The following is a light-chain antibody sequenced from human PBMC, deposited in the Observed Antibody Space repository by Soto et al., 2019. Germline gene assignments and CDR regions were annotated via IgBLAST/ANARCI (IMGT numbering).Light chain of an antibody. CDR1: QSVSSN. V-gene: IGKV3-11*01. J-gene: IGKJ1*01. CDR3: QQRSNYWT. Sequence: EIVLTQSPVTLSLSPGQRATLSCRASQSVSSNHLGWYQQKPGQPTRLLIYDTYKRATGLPARFSGSGSGTDFTLTISSLEPEDFAVYYCQQRSNYWTFGQGTKVEIK. CDR2: DTY.